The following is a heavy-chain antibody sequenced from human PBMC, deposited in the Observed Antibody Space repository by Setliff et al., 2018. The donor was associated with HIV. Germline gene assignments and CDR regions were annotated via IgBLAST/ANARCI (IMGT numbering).Heavy chain of an antibody. Sequence: LRLSCAASAFTFSSYGMHWVRQAPGKGLEWVANINRDGSETYYLDPVKGRFTISRDNAKNSLYLQMNSLRVDDTAVYYCARDSGTVVGATGPGYWGQGTLVTVSS. CDR1: AFTFSSYG. J-gene: IGHJ4*02. D-gene: IGHD1-26*01. V-gene: IGHV3-7*01. CDR3: ARDSGTVVGATGPGY. CDR2: INRDGSET.